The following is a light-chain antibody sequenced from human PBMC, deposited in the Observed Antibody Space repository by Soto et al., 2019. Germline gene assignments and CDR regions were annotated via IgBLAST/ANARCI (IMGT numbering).Light chain of an antibody. V-gene: IGKV1-5*03. CDR1: ESISSW. CDR3: QQYNSYPGT. J-gene: IGKJ1*01. Sequence: DIQMTQSPSTLSASVGDRVTITCRASESISSWLAWYQQKPGKAPKLLIYKASNLESGVPSRFSGSGSGTEFTLTISSLHPDDFATYYCQQYNSYPGTFGQGTKVDIK. CDR2: KAS.